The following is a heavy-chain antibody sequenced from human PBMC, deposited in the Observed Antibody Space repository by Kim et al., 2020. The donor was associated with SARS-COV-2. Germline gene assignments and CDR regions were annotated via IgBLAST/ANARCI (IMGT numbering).Heavy chain of an antibody. J-gene: IGHJ4*02. CDR3: ARGDYYDSSGYPFDY. Sequence: TLSLTCAVSGGSISSGGYSWSWIRQPPGKGLEWIGYIYHSGSTYYNPSLKSRVTISVDRSKNQFSLNLSSVTAADTAVYYCARGDYYDSSGYPFDYWGQGTLVTVSS. V-gene: IGHV4-30-2*01. D-gene: IGHD3-22*01. CDR1: GGSISSGGYS. CDR2: IYHSGST.